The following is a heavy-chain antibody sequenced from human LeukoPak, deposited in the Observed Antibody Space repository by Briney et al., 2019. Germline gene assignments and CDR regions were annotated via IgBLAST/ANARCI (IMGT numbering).Heavy chain of an antibody. CDR3: ATDRVGQQLVGRKNYYYYMDV. Sequence: GGSLRLSCAASGFTFSSYSMNWVRQAPGKGREWVSYISSSSSTIYYADSVKGRFTISRDNAKNSLYLQMNSLRAEDTAVYYCATDRVGQQLVGRKNYYYYMDVWGKGTTVTISS. V-gene: IGHV3-48*01. J-gene: IGHJ6*03. CDR2: ISSSSSTI. D-gene: IGHD6-13*01. CDR1: GFTFSSYS.